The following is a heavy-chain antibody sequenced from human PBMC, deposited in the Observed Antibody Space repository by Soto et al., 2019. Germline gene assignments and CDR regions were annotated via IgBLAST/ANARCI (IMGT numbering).Heavy chain of an antibody. Sequence: GESLKISCKGSGYSFAGYWITWVRQKPGKGLEWMGRIDPSDSQTYYSPSFRGHVTISVTKSITTVFLQWSSLRASDTAMYYCARLPYCGGDCYPPNYYYGMDVWGQGTTVTVSS. V-gene: IGHV5-10-1*01. CDR2: IDPSDSQT. J-gene: IGHJ6*02. CDR1: GYSFAGYW. D-gene: IGHD2-21*02. CDR3: ARLPYCGGDCYPPNYYYGMDV.